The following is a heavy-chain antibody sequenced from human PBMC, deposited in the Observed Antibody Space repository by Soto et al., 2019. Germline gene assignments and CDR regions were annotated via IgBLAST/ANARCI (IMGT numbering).Heavy chain of an antibody. J-gene: IGHJ6*02. CDR1: GFSFSSYA. Sequence: GGSLRLSCAGSGFSFSSYAMSWVRQGPEKGLEWVSALSDSGVSPYYAASVKGRFTISRDNSKNMLYLQMDSLRVEDTALYYCAKMTSDSYGRNYGMDVWGQGTTVTVSS. CDR2: LSDSGVSP. V-gene: IGHV3-23*01. CDR3: AKMTSDSYGRNYGMDV. D-gene: IGHD5-18*01.